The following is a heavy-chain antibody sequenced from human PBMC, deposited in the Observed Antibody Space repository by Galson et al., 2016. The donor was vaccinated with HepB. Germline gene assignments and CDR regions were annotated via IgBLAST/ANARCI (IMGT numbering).Heavy chain of an antibody. CDR2: ITFAAGGT. V-gene: IGHV3-11*01. CDR1: GFDFDNYY. CDR3: ASQLGRRAGFDY. D-gene: IGHD3-16*01. J-gene: IGHJ4*02. Sequence: SLRLSCAASGFDFDNYYMSWIRQAPGKGLESISYITFAAGGTFYADSVEGRFTISRDNAKNTLFLQMNYLRVEDTATYYCASQLGRRAGFDYWGQGVLVSV.